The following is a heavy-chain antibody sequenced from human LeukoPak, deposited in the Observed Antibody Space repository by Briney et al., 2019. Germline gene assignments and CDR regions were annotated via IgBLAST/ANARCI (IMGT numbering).Heavy chain of an antibody. CDR1: GFTFSNYA. J-gene: IGHJ4*02. D-gene: IGHD5-24*01. CDR3: VKDRGWLQPFDY. Sequence: GGSLRLSCSASGFTFSNYAMHWVRQAPGKGLEYVSAISSTGGSIYYADSVKGRFTISRDNSKNTLYLQMSSLRAEDTAVYYCVKDRGWLQPFDYWGQGTLVTVSS. V-gene: IGHV3-64D*06. CDR2: ISSTGGSI.